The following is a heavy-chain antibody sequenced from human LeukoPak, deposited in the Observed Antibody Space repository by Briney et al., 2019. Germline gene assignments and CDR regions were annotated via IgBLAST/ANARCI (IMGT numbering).Heavy chain of an antibody. V-gene: IGHV1-69*01. CDR2: IIPIFGTA. CDR1: GGTFSIYA. CDR3: ATQGMDSGYHGEDY. J-gene: IGHJ4*02. D-gene: IGHD5-12*01. Sequence: GASVKVSFKASGGTFSIYAISWVRQAPGQGLEWMGGIIPIFGTANYAQKFQGRVTITADESTSTAYMELSSLRSEDTAVYYCATQGMDSGYHGEDYWGQGTLVTVSS.